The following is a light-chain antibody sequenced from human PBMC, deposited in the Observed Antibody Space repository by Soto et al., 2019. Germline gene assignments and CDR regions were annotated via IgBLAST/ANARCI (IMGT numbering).Light chain of an antibody. J-gene: IGKJ1*01. CDR2: KAS. Sequence: DIQMTQSPSTLSASVRDRVTITCRASQSISSWLAWYQQKPGKAPKLLIYKASSLESGVPSRFSGSGSGTEFTITISSLQPDDFATYYFQQYNSYSAFGQGTKVEIK. V-gene: IGKV1-5*03. CDR1: QSISSW. CDR3: QQYNSYSA.